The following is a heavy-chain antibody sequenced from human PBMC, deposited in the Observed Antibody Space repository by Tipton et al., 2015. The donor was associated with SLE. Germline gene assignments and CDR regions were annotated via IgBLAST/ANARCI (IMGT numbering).Heavy chain of an antibody. D-gene: IGHD6-19*01. CDR2: ISYSGST. CDR1: GGSISSGGYY. Sequence: TLSLTCTVSGGSISSGGYYWSWIRQSPGKGLEWIGYISYSGSTNYNSSLKSRLTISVDTSKNQFSLKLSSVTAADTAVYYCARAGYSSGWYGRGFDNWGQGTLVTVSS. CDR3: ARAGYSSGWYGRGFDN. V-gene: IGHV4-31*03. J-gene: IGHJ4*02.